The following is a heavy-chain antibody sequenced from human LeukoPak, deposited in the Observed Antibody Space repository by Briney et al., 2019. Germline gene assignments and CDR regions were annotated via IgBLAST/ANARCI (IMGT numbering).Heavy chain of an antibody. CDR3: ARDRGAIPFDL. D-gene: IGHD3-10*01. CDR2: ITDSSVQT. V-gene: IGHV3-21*01. CDR1: GFTFSSYA. J-gene: IGHJ4*02. Sequence: GGSLRLSCAASGFTFSSYAMSWVRQAPGKGLEWVSSITDSSVQTYYAESVQGRFTISRDNAKNSLFLQMNSLGAEDTAVYYCARDRGAIPFDLWGQGTLVTVSS.